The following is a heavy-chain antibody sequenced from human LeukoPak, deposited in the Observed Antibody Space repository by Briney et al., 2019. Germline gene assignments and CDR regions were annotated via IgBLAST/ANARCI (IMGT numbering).Heavy chain of an antibody. D-gene: IGHD4-11*01. CDR1: GFTFSSYG. J-gene: IGHJ4*02. V-gene: IGHV3-30*02. CDR2: IRYDGSNK. Sequence: GGSLRLSCAASGFTFSSYGMHWVRQAPGKGLEWVAFIRYDGSNKYYADSVKGRFTISRDNSKNTLYLQMNSLRAEDTAVYYCANHDYSNYGDSLFDYWGQGTLVTVSS. CDR3: ANHDYSNYGDSLFDY.